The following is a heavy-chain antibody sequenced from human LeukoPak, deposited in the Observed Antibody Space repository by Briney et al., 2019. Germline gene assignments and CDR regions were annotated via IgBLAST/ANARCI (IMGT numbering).Heavy chain of an antibody. CDR3: VRGVGSLRKREAFDI. CDR1: GGSFSGLY. V-gene: IGHV4-34*01. J-gene: IGHJ3*02. CDR2: INHSGST. Sequence: SETLSLTCAVYGGSFSGLYWSWIRQFPGKGLEWIGEINHSGSTNYNPSLKSRVTISIDASKNQFSLRLSSVTAADTAVYYCVRGVGSLRKREAFDIWGQGIMVTVSS. D-gene: IGHD1-26*01.